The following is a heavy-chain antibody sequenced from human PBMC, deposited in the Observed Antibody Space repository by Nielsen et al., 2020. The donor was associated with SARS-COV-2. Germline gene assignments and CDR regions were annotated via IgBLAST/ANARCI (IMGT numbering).Heavy chain of an antibody. CDR2: IYYSGST. D-gene: IGHD2-8*01. J-gene: IGHJ4*02. Sequence: WIRQPPGKGLEWIGYIYYSGSTYYNPSLKSRVTISVDTSKNQFSLKLSSVTAADTAVYYCVSARMVYATFDYWGQGTLVTVSS. CDR3: VSARMVYATFDY. V-gene: IGHV4-59*04.